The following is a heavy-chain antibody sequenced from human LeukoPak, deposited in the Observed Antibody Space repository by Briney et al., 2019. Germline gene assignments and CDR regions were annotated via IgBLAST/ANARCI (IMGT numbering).Heavy chain of an antibody. Sequence: GRSLRLSCAASGFTFSSYAMHWVRQAPGKGLEWVAVISYDGSNKYYADSVKGRFTISRDNSKNTLYLQMNSLRAEDTAVYYCARDNPSVSNYYYYYYMDVWGKGTTVTVSS. CDR2: ISYDGSNK. V-gene: IGHV3-30*04. J-gene: IGHJ6*03. CDR1: GFTFSSYA. CDR3: ARDNPSVSNYYYYYYMDV. D-gene: IGHD4-11*01.